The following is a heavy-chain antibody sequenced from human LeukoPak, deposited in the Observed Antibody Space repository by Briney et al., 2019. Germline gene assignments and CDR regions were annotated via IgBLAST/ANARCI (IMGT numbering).Heavy chain of an antibody. V-gene: IGHV4-34*01. CDR2: INHSGST. J-gene: IGHJ4*02. Sequence: SETLSLTCAVYGGSFSGYYWSWIRQPPGKGLEWIGKINHSGSTNYNPSLKSRVTISVDTSKNQFSLKLSSVTAADTAVYYCARGLFDSRNFDYWGQGTLVTVSS. D-gene: IGHD3-22*01. CDR1: GGSFSGYY. CDR3: ARGLFDSRNFDY.